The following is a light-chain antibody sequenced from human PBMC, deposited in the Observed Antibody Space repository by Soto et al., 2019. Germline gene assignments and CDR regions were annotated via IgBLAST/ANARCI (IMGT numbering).Light chain of an antibody. CDR2: DAS. CDR1: QSISSW. CDR3: QQYNSYPRT. J-gene: IGKJ1*01. V-gene: IGKV1-5*01. Sequence: DIQMTQSPSTLSASVGDRVTITCRASQSISSWLAWYQQKPGKAPNLLIYDASSLESGVPSRFSGRGSGTEFTLTISSLQPDDFATYYCQQYNSYPRTFGQGTKVDIK.